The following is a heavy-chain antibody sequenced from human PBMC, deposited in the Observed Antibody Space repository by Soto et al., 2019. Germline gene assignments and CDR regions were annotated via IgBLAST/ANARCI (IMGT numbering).Heavy chain of an antibody. D-gene: IGHD3-10*01. V-gene: IGHV1-69*02. Sequence: VASVKVSRQGSWGTLRRYTISWVRQAPGQRLEWMGRIIPILGIANYAQKFQGRVTITADKSTSTAYMELSSLRSEDTAVYYCARSDYYGSGSYTGPRDYWGQGTLVTVSS. CDR3: ARSDYYGSGSYTGPRDY. J-gene: IGHJ4*02. CDR2: IIPILGIA. CDR1: WGTLRRYT.